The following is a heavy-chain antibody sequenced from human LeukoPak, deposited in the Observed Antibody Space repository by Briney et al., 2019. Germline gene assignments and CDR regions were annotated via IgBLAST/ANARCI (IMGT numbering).Heavy chain of an antibody. CDR1: GGSISSGSYY. Sequence: PSETLSLTCTVSGGSISSGSYYWSWIRQPAGKGLEWIGRIYTSGSTNYNPSLKSRVTISVDTSKNQFSLKLSSVTAADTAVYYCARLNCGGDCSLDYWGQGTLVTVSS. J-gene: IGHJ4*02. CDR2: IYTSGST. CDR3: ARLNCGGDCSLDY. V-gene: IGHV4-61*02. D-gene: IGHD2-21*01.